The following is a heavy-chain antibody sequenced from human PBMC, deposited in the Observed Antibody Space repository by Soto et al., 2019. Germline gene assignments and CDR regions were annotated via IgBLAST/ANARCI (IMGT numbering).Heavy chain of an antibody. CDR1: GFTFDDYA. V-gene: IGHV3-9*01. J-gene: IGHJ6*02. CDR2: ISWNSGSI. CDR3: AKTGTPLQYDYYGMDV. D-gene: IGHD2-15*01. Sequence: YLRLSCAASGFTFDDYAMHWVRQAPGKGLEWVSGISWNSGSIGYADSVKGRFTISRDNAKNSLYLQMNSLRAEDTALYYCAKTGTPLQYDYYGMDVWGQGTTVTVSS.